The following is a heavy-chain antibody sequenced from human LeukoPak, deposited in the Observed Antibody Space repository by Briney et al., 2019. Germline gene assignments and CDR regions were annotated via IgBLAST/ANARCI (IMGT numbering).Heavy chain of an antibody. V-gene: IGHV3-53*01. CDR2: IYSGGST. J-gene: IGHJ4*02. Sequence: GGSLRLSCAASGFTVSSNYMSWVRQAPGKGLEWVSIIYSGGSTYYADSVKGRFTISGENSKTTLYLQMNSLRAEATALYYCAKPPENGLGDYWGQGTLVTVS. CDR3: AKPPENGLGDY. CDR1: GFTVSSNY. D-gene: IGHD1-1*01.